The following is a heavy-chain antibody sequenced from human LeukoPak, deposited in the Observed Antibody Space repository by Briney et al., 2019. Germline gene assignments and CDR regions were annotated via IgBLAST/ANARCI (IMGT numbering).Heavy chain of an antibody. Sequence: GGSLRLSCAVSGFTFSGSAMHWVRQASGKGLEWIGRIRGKANSYATAYAASLKGRFTISRDDSQNTAYLQMNSLKTEDTAVYYCTTVAGDYYYYGTDVWGQGTTVTVSS. J-gene: IGHJ6*02. CDR3: TTVAGDYYYYGTDV. V-gene: IGHV3-73*01. CDR2: IRGKANSYAT. CDR1: GFTFSGSA. D-gene: IGHD6-19*01.